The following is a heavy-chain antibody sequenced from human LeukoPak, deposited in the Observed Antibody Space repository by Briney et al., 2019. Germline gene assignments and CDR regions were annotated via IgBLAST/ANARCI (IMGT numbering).Heavy chain of an antibody. V-gene: IGHV4-4*02. CDR1: GGSLNTNTW. D-gene: IGHD1-26*01. CDR3: AREVLGARAFEY. J-gene: IGHJ4*02. CDR2: VFHSGST. Sequence: SGTLSLTCAVSGGSLNTNTWWSWVRQPPGKGLEWTGEVFHSGSTNYNPSLESRLSISMDKSNNRFSLKLSSVTAADTAVYYCAREVLGARAFEYWGQGILVTVSS.